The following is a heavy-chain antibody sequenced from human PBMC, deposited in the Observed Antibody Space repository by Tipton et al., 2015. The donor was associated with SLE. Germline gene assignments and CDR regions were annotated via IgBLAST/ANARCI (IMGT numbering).Heavy chain of an antibody. CDR3: ARGGGVWVYGDYAFDI. D-gene: IGHD4-17*01. V-gene: IGHV4-34*01. J-gene: IGHJ3*02. Sequence: TLSLTCAVYGGSFSGYYWSWIRQPPGKGLEWIGEINHSGSTNYNPSLTSRVTISVDTSKNQFSLKLSSVTAADTAVYYCARGGGVWVYGDYAFDIWGQGTMVTVSS. CDR2: INHSGST. CDR1: GGSFSGYY.